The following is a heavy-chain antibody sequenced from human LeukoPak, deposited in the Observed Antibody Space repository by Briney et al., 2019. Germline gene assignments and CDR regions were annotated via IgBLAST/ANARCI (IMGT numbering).Heavy chain of an antibody. J-gene: IGHJ6*03. D-gene: IGHD2-8*01. CDR1: GGSITSDN. CDR2: IYYSGST. V-gene: IGHV4-59*01. Sequence: SETLSLTCTVSGGSITSDNWSWIRQPPGKGLEWIGFIYYSGSTNYNPSLKGRLTISLDTSQNQFSLKLSSVTAADTAVYYCARVTNIRMGVGYNYHYYMDVWGKGTTVTVSS. CDR3: ARVTNIRMGVGYNYHYYMDV.